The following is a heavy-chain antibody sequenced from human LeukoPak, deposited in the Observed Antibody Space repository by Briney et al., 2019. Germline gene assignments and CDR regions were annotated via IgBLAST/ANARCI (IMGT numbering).Heavy chain of an antibody. D-gene: IGHD1-26*01. Sequence: PGGSLRLSCAASGFPFSDYGMYWVRQAPGKGLEWLAVISHDGSNKYYADSVKGRITISRDNSMNTLYLQMNSLRAEDTAVYYCAKESGGANPYYYYYMDVWGRGTTVTISS. V-gene: IGHV3-30*18. CDR2: ISHDGSNK. CDR3: AKESGGANPYYYYYMDV. J-gene: IGHJ6*03. CDR1: GFPFSDYG.